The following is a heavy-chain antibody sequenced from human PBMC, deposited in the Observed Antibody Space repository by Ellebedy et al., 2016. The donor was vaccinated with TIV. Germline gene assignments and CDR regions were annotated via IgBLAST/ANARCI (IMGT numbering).Heavy chain of an antibody. Sequence: GASLKISCASSGFTFSSYSMNWVRQAPGKGLEWVSVIYSGGSTYYADSVKGRFTISRDNSKNTLYLQMNSLRAEDTAVYYCASDVDLDYWGQGTLVTVSS. CDR1: GFTFSSYS. CDR2: IYSGGST. V-gene: IGHV3-66*01. J-gene: IGHJ4*02. CDR3: ASDVDLDY.